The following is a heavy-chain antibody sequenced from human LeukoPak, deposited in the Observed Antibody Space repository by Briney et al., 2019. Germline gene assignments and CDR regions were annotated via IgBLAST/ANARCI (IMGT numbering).Heavy chain of an antibody. V-gene: IGHV3-23*01. CDR1: GFTFTNYA. CDR3: AKRVSYSSGSHFDY. D-gene: IGHD3-10*01. J-gene: IGHJ4*02. Sequence: GGSLRLSCAASGFTFTNYAMSWVRQAPGKGLEWVSVISDDGGSAYYADSVKGRFIISRDDSKNTVYLQMNNLRAEDTAIYYCAKRVSYSSGSHFDYWGQGTLVTVSS. CDR2: ISDDGGSA.